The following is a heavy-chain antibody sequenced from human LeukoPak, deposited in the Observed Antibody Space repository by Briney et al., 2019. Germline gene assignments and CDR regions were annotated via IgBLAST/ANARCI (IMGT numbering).Heavy chain of an antibody. Sequence: GGSLRLSCAASRFTFSSYAMSWVRQAPGKGLEWVSAIGGGGGSTYYADSVKGRFTISRDNSKDTLYLQMNSLRAEDTAVYYCARDQREDIVLMVYANPNDYWGQGTLVTVSS. CDR1: RFTFSSYA. CDR3: ARDQREDIVLMVYANPNDY. V-gene: IGHV3-23*01. CDR2: IGGGGGST. J-gene: IGHJ4*02. D-gene: IGHD2-8*01.